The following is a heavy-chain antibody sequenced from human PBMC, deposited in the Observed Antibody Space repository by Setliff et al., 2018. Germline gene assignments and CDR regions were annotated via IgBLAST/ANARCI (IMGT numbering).Heavy chain of an antibody. J-gene: IGHJ4*02. CDR2: IQFDGGDK. CDR3: AKGGGSRVLVPAAIFEPTDGKDY. CDR1: GFTFFSYA. Sequence: GGSLRLSCTTSGFTFFSYAMHWVRQAPGKGLEWVAFIQFDGGDKYYADSVKGRFIISRDNSKDTLFLQFNSLRAEDTAIYYCAKGGGSRVLVPAAIFEPTDGKDYWGQGTLVTVSS. V-gene: IGHV3-30*04. D-gene: IGHD2-2*01.